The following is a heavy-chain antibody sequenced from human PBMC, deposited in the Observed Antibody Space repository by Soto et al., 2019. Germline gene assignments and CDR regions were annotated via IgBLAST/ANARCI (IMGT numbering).Heavy chain of an antibody. V-gene: IGHV1-69*06. CDR3: ARRHSGGFFRFFDS. Sequence: SVKVSCKXSGGSLSTNPISWVRQAPGQGLEWMGGTGSGTGPGNHAQKFQGRLTVTADKSTSTVYMGLTNLSSEDTAVYYCARRHSGGFFRFFDSWGQGTLVTVSS. CDR1: GGSLSTNP. J-gene: IGHJ4*02. CDR2: TGSGTGPG. D-gene: IGHD2-15*01.